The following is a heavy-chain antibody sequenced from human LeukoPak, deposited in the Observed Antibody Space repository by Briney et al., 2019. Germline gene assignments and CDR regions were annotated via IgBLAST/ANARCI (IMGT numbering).Heavy chain of an antibody. Sequence: GGSLRLSWAASGFTFSSYAMHWVRQAPGKGLEWVAVISYDGSKKYHTDSVKGRFTISRDNSKNTLYVQMNSLRGEDTAVYYCARDCALDCWGQGTLVTVSS. V-gene: IGHV3-30*04. CDR2: ISYDGSKK. CDR3: ARDCALDC. CDR1: GFTFSSYA. J-gene: IGHJ4*02.